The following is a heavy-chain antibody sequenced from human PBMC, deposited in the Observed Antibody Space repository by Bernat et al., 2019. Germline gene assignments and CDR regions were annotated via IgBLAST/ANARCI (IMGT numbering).Heavy chain of an antibody. CDR3: AKDSRYSYGSTDAFDI. V-gene: IGHV3-23*01. CDR1: GFTFSSYA. CDR2: ISGSGGST. J-gene: IGHJ3*02. D-gene: IGHD5-18*01. Sequence: EVQLLESGGGLVQPGGSLRLSCAASGFTFSSYAMSWVRQAPGKGLEWVSAISGSGGSTYYADSVKGRFTISRDNSKNTLYLQMNSLRAEDTAVYYCAKDSRYSYGSTDAFDIWGQGTMVTVSS.